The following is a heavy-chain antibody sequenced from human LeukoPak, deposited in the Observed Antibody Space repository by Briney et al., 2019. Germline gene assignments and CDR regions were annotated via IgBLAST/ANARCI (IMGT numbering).Heavy chain of an antibody. CDR2: IYYSGST. J-gene: IGHJ4*02. CDR1: GGSFSSYY. CDR3: ASRSSIWSGYQDTLYYFDS. V-gene: IGHV4-59*01. D-gene: IGHD3-3*01. Sequence: KTSETLSLTCTVSGGSFSSYYWSWIRQPPGKRLEWIGNIYYSGSTNYNPSLKSRVTISVDTSKNQFSLKLSSVTAADTAVYYCASRSSIWSGYQDTLYYFDSWGQGTLVTVSS.